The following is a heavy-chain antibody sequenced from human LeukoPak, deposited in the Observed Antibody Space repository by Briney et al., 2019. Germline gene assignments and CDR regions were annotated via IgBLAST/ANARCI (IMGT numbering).Heavy chain of an antibody. Sequence: GGSLRLSCAASGFTFSDYYMSWIRQAPGKGLEWVSYISTDSSFRAYADSVKGRFTMSRDNAKNSLYLQMNSLRDEDTAVYYCANEVRPNDYWGQGTLVTVSS. V-gene: IGHV3-11*06. CDR2: ISTDSSFR. J-gene: IGHJ4*02. CDR3: ANEVRPNDY. CDR1: GFTFSDYY. D-gene: IGHD1-1*01.